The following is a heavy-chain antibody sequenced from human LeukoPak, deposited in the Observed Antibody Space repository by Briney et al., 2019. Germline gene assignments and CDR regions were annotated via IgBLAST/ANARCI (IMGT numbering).Heavy chain of an antibody. J-gene: IGHJ4*02. V-gene: IGHV4-59*01. CDR2: IYYSGST. D-gene: IGHD3-22*01. Sequence: PSETLSLTCTVSGASISSYYWSWIRQPPGKGLEWVGYIYYSGSTNYKPSLKSRSTISVATSKNQFSLKLRSVTAADTAVYYCARVTGYMIEDFFDYWGQGTLVTVSS. CDR3: ARVTGYMIEDFFDY. CDR1: GASISSYY.